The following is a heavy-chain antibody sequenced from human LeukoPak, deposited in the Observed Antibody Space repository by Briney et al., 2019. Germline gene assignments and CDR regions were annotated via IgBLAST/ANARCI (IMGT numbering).Heavy chain of an antibody. V-gene: IGHV1-69*01. Sequence: SVKVSCKASGGTFSSYAISWVRQAPGQGLEWMGGIIPIFGTANYAQKFQGRVTITADESTSTAYMELSSLRSEDTAVYYCARGVTMVRGVIIINWFDPWGQGTLVTVSS. CDR3: ARGVTMVRGVIIINWFDP. J-gene: IGHJ5*02. D-gene: IGHD3-10*01. CDR1: GGTFSSYA. CDR2: IIPIFGTA.